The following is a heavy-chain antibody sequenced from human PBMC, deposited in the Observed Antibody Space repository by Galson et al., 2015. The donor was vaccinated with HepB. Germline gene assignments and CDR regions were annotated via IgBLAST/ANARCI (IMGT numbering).Heavy chain of an antibody. D-gene: IGHD2-15*01. V-gene: IGHV7-4-1*02. Sequence: INTNTGNPTYAQGFTGRFVFSLDTSVSTAYLQISSLKAEDTAVYYCARDPGYCSGGSCYSRRFYYFDYWGQGTLVTVSS. CDR3: ARDPGYCSGGSCYSRRFYYFDY. J-gene: IGHJ4*02. CDR2: INTNTGNP.